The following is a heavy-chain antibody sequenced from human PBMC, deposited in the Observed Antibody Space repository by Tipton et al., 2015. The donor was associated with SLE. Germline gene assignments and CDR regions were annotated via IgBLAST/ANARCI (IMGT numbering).Heavy chain of an antibody. V-gene: IGHV1-8*01. CDR2: MNPNSGNT. CDR1: RYTFTTYD. D-gene: IGHD2-8*02. J-gene: IGHJ4*02. Sequence: QVQLVQSGAEVKKPGASVKVSCKASRYTFTTYDINWVRQATGQGLEWMGWMNPNSGNTGYAQKFQGTVTMTRNTSISTAYMELSNLRSEDTAVYYCARVRRSGGVCPSLGYWGQGSLVTVSS. CDR3: ARVRRSGGVCPSLGY.